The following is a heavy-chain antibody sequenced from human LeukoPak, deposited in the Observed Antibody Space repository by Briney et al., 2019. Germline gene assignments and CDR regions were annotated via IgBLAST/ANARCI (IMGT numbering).Heavy chain of an antibody. Sequence: SQTLSLTCTVSGGSISSGGYYWSWIRQPPGKGLEWIGYIYHSGSTYYNPSLKSRVTISVDRSKNQFSLKLSSVTAADTAVYYCASDYSSSWSPAGWGQGTLVTVSS. CDR2: IYHSGST. CDR3: ASDYSSSWSPAG. D-gene: IGHD6-13*01. CDR1: GGSISSGGYY. V-gene: IGHV4-30-2*01. J-gene: IGHJ4*02.